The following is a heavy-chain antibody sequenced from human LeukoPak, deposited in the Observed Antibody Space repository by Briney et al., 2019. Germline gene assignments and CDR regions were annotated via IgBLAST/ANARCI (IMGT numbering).Heavy chain of an antibody. J-gene: IGHJ4*02. D-gene: IGHD1-26*01. CDR3: ARDRRRIVGATLDY. Sequence: ASVKVSCKASGYTFSSYYMHWVRQAAGQGLEWTGIINPSGGSTSYAQKFQGRVTMTRDTSTSTVYMELSSLRSEDTAVYYCARDRRRIVGATLDYWGQGTLVTVSS. CDR2: INPSGGST. V-gene: IGHV1-46*01. CDR1: GYTFSSYY.